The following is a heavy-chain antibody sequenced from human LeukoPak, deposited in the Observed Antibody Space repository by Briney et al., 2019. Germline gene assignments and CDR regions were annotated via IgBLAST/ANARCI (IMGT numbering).Heavy chain of an antibody. D-gene: IGHD5-18*01. CDR2: IFYSGRT. CDR3: ARAGGGNTAMDLDY. V-gene: IGHV4-59*01. Sequence: SETLSLTCTVSGLSISTYYWSWIRQSPGKGLEWIGYIFYSGRTSYNPSLKGRVTISIDTSTNQFSLILKSVTAADTAVYYCARAGGGNTAMDLDYWGQGTLVTVSS. CDR1: GLSISTYY. J-gene: IGHJ4*02.